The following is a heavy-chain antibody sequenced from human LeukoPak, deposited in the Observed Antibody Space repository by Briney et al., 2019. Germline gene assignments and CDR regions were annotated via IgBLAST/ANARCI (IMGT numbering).Heavy chain of an antibody. Sequence: ASVKVSCKASGYTFTCYYMHWVRQAPGQGLEWMGWINPNIGGTNYAQKFQGWVTMTRDTSIRTAYMELSRQRSDDTAVYYCARDSRLLGATWGYYFDYWGQGTLVTVSS. CDR2: INPNIGGT. V-gene: IGHV1-2*04. CDR1: GYTFTCYY. CDR3: ARDSRLLGATWGYYFDY. D-gene: IGHD1-26*01. J-gene: IGHJ4*02.